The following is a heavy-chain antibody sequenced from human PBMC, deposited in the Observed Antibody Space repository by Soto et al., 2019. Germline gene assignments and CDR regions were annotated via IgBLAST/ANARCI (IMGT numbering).Heavy chain of an antibody. V-gene: IGHV1-3*01. CDR2: INAGNGNT. CDR3: ARDPQPLLSYYFDY. J-gene: IGHJ4*02. Sequence: ASVKVSCKASGYTFTSYAMHWVRQAPGQRLEWMGWINAGNGNTKYSQKFQGRVTITRDTSASTAYMELSSLRSEDTAVYYCARDPQPLLSYYFDYWGQGTLVTVSS. D-gene: IGHD2-21*02. CDR1: GYTFTSYA.